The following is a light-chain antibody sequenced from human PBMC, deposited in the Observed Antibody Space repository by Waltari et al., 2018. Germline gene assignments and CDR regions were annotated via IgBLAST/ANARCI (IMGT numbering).Light chain of an antibody. CDR1: QSLVHSDGNSY. J-gene: IGKJ1*01. CDR3: MQGTHWPPWT. CDR2: KVS. V-gene: IGKV2-30*02. Sequence: DVVLTQSQLSLPVTLGQPASISCGSSQSLVHSDGNSYLSWVQQRPGQSPRRRIYKVSNRDSGVPDRFSGSGSGTDFTLKISRVEAADVGVYYCMQGTHWPPWTFGQGTKVEIQ.